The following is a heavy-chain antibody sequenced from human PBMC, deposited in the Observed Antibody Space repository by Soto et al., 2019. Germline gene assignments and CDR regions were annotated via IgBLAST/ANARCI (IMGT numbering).Heavy chain of an antibody. Sequence: GGSLRLSCAASGFTFSTYAMSWVRQAPGRGLGWVSGISGSGGSTYYTDSVMGRFTISRDNSKNTLYLQMNSLRAEDTAVYYCAKGDVSDYYDSSGSEIWGYFDYWGQGSLVTVSS. CDR2: ISGSGGST. CDR3: AKGDVSDYYDSSGSEIWGYFDY. J-gene: IGHJ4*02. D-gene: IGHD3-22*01. V-gene: IGHV3-23*01. CDR1: GFTFSTYA.